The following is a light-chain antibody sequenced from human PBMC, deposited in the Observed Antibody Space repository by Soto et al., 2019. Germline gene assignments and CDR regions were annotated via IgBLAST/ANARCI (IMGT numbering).Light chain of an antibody. V-gene: IGKV1D-16*02. Sequence: DIQMTQSPSSLSASVGDRVTITCRARQGISSWLAWYQQKPEKAPKSLMYAASSLQSGVPSRFSRSGSGTDFTLTISSLQPEDFATYFRQQYNSYPPDNTLGQGTKLEIK. CDR2: AAS. J-gene: IGKJ2*01. CDR1: QGISSW. CDR3: QQYNSYPPDNT.